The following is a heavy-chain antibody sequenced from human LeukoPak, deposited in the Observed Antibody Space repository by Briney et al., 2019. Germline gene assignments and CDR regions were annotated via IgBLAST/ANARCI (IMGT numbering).Heavy chain of an antibody. V-gene: IGHV1-2*02. Sequence: ASVTVSCKASGYTFTGYYMHLVRQAPGQGLEWMGCINPNSGGTNYAQKFQGRVTMTRDTSISTAYMELSRLRSDDTAVYYCASYSGYGLYFDYWGKGTLVTVSS. CDR3: ASYSGYGLYFDY. D-gene: IGHD5-12*01. J-gene: IGHJ4*02. CDR2: INPNSGGT. CDR1: GYTFTGYY.